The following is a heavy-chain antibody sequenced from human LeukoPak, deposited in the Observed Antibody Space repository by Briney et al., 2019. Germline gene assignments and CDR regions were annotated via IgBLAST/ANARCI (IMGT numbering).Heavy chain of an antibody. J-gene: IGHJ5*02. Sequence: SETLSLTCIVSGGSINGYYWSWLRQPPGKGLEWIAYIYRDDYIYRNGYTNYNPSLKSRVIISIDTSKNQFSLKLSSVTAADTAVYYCAKRQGPTSGSYDWFDPWGQGTLVTVSS. CDR1: GGSINGYY. V-gene: IGHV4-4*09. CDR2: IYRDDYIYRNGYT. D-gene: IGHD1-26*01. CDR3: AKRQGPTSGSYDWFDP.